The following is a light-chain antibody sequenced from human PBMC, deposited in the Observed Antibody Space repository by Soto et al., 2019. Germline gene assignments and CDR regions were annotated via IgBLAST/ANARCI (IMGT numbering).Light chain of an antibody. J-gene: IGKJ2*01. V-gene: IGKV3-20*01. Sequence: EIVLTQSPGTLSLCPGERATLSCRASQSVSSYYLAWYQQKPGQAPRLLIYGASSRATGIPDRFSGSGSGTDFTLTISSLEPEDFAVYYCQQYGSSLYTFGQGTKLEIK. CDR1: QSVSSYY. CDR2: GAS. CDR3: QQYGSSLYT.